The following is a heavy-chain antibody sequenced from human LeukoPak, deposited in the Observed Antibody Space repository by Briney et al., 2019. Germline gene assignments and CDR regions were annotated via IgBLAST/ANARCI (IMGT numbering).Heavy chain of an antibody. CDR1: GYTFTSYY. V-gene: IGHV1-46*01. CDR2: INPSGGST. Sequence: ASVKVSCKASGYTFTSYYMHWVRQAPGQGLEWMGIINPSGGSTSYAQKFQGRVAITADKSTSTAYMELSSLRSEDTAVYYCASRLGYCSSTSCYATDYWGQGTLVTVSS. D-gene: IGHD2-2*01. CDR3: ASRLGYCSSTSCYATDY. J-gene: IGHJ4*02.